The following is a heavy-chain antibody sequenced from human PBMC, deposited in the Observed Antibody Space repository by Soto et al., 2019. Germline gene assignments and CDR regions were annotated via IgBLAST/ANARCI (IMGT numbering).Heavy chain of an antibody. Sequence: QVQLVESGGGVVQPGRSLRLSCAASGFTFSSYAMLWVRQAPGKGLEWVAVISYDGSNKYYADSVKGRFTISRDNSKNTLYLQMNSLRAEDTAVYYCARPEYDSGSHPDYWGQGTLVTVSS. CDR2: ISYDGSNK. V-gene: IGHV3-30-3*01. CDR3: ARPEYDSGSHPDY. CDR1: GFTFSSYA. D-gene: IGHD3-10*01. J-gene: IGHJ4*02.